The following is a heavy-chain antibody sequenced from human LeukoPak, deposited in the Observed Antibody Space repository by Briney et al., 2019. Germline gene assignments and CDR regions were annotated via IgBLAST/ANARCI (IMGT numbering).Heavy chain of an antibody. D-gene: IGHD6-13*01. CDR1: GGSISSGGYY. Sequence: PSETLSLTCTVSGGSISSGGYYWSWIRQPPGKGLEWIGYIYHSGSTYYNPSLKSRVTISVDTSKNQFSLKLSSVTAADTAVYYCARLMRIAAASLLERQHRVYYYMDVWGKGTTVTVSS. J-gene: IGHJ6*03. V-gene: IGHV4-30-2*01. CDR2: IYHSGST. CDR3: ARLMRIAAASLLERQHRVYYYMDV.